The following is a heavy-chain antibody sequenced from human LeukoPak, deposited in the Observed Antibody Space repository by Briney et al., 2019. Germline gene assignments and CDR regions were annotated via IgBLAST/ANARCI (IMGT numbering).Heavy chain of an antibody. J-gene: IGHJ5*02. CDR2: VYHSGST. CDR1: GYSIRSGYY. D-gene: IGHD2-2*02. Sequence: PSETLSLTCTVSGYSIRSGYYWGWIRQPPGKGLEWIGSVYHSGSTYYNPSLKSRVTISVDTPKNQFSLKLSSVTAADTAVYYCARDVTYCSSTRCNKSWFDPWGQGTLVTVSS. V-gene: IGHV4-38-2*02. CDR3: ARDVTYCSSTRCNKSWFDP.